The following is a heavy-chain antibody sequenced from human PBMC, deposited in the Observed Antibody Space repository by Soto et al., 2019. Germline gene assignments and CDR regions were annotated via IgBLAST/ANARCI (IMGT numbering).Heavy chain of an antibody. CDR3: ARGMTTVTTFDY. CDR2: IYYSGST. Sequence: PSETLSLTCTVPGGPISSGDYYWSWIRQPPGKGLEWIGYIYYSGSTYYNPSLKSRVTISVDTSKNQFSLKLSSVTAADTAVYYCARGMTTVTTFDYWGQGTLVTVSS. CDR1: GGPISSGDYY. D-gene: IGHD4-17*01. J-gene: IGHJ4*02. V-gene: IGHV4-30-4*01.